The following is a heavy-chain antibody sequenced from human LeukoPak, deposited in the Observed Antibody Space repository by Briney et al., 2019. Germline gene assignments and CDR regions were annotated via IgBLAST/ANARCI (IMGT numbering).Heavy chain of an antibody. CDR1: GGSISSGGYS. Sequence: NPSETLSLTCAVSGGSISSGGYSWSWIRQPLGKGLEWIGYIYHSGSTYYNPSLKSRVTISVDRSKNQFSLKLSSVTAADTAVYYCARGTHYDILTGYYHTLDYFDYWGQGTLVTVSS. J-gene: IGHJ4*02. D-gene: IGHD3-9*01. CDR2: IYHSGST. CDR3: ARGTHYDILTGYYHTLDYFDY. V-gene: IGHV4-30-2*01.